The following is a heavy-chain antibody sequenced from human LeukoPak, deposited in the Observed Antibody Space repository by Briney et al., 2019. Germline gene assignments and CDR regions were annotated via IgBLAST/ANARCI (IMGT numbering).Heavy chain of an antibody. CDR3: ARGLYYYGSGSYYSSWFDP. CDR2: ISSNGGST. CDR1: GFTFSSYA. Sequence: PGGPLRLSCAASGFTFSSYAMPWVRQAPGKGLEYVSAISSNGGSTYYANSVKGRFTISRDNSKNTLYLQMGSLRAEDMAVYYCARGLYYYGSGSYYSSWFDPWGQGTLVTVSS. J-gene: IGHJ5*02. D-gene: IGHD3-10*01. V-gene: IGHV3-64*01.